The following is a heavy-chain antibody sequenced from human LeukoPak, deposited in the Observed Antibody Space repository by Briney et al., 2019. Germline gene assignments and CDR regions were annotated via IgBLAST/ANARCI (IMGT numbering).Heavy chain of an antibody. CDR1: GYTFTSSD. Sequence: ASAKASCKASGYTFTSSDINWVRQAAGQGLEWMGWINPNSGRTGYAQKFQGRVTMTANTSISTAYMELSSLRFDDTAVYYCARGRSGLAAAGTYDYWGQGTLITVSS. CDR3: ARGRSGLAAAGTYDY. V-gene: IGHV1-8*01. D-gene: IGHD6-13*01. J-gene: IGHJ4*02. CDR2: INPNSGRT.